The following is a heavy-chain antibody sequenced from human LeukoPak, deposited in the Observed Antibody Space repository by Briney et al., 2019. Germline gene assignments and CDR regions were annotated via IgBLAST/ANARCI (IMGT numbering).Heavy chain of an antibody. D-gene: IGHD4-17*01. V-gene: IGHV3-15*01. J-gene: IGHJ4*02. CDR2: IKSEIDGGTI. CDR3: TVHNFKTTAISYFNC. CDR1: GFTFSDAW. Sequence: GGSLRLSCAASGFTFSDAWMSWVRQAPGKGLEWVGRIKSEIDGGTIDYAAPVKGRFTISRDDSKNTLYLQMNSLKTEDTAVFYCTVHNFKTTAISYFNCWGQGTLVTVSS.